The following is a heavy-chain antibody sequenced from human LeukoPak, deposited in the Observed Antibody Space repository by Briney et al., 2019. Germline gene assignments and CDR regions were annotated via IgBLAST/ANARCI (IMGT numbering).Heavy chain of an antibody. V-gene: IGHV4-59*08. CDR2: VYYTGKT. CDR3: ARWNAVITSLDH. D-gene: IGHD3-16*01. CDR1: GGTLNSFY. Sequence: SETLSLTCSVSGGTLNSFYWSWIRQPPGKGLEYIGYVYYTGKTNYNPSFRSRVTLSADTSKNQFSLKLSSVTVADTAVYYCARWNAVITSLDHWGQGILVAVSS. J-gene: IGHJ4*02.